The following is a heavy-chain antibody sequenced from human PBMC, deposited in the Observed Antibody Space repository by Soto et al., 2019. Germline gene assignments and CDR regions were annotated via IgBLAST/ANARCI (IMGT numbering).Heavy chain of an antibody. V-gene: IGHV1-2*02. CDR1: GYTFTAHY. Sequence: QALLVQSGAEVKKPGASVRVSCKASGYTFTAHYIQWLRQAPGQGLEWVGWINPNIGTTKYAQKFQGRVDMTSDTSISAAFMDLTRLRSDDTAVYYCARERRAGSTNPPRRGNWFDPWGQGTLVTVSS. J-gene: IGHJ5*02. CDR2: INPNIGTT. CDR3: ARERRAGSTNPPRRGNWFDP. D-gene: IGHD2-8*01.